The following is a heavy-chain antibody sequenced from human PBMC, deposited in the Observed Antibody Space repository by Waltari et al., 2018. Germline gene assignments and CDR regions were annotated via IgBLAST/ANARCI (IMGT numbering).Heavy chain of an antibody. CDR3: ARGGHFDWLPTDY. V-gene: IGHV3-74*01. J-gene: IGHJ4*02. CDR2: IHADGSAT. CDR1: GFPFSSYW. D-gene: IGHD3-9*01. Sequence: EVQLVESGGGLVQHGGSLRPSGEASGFPFSSYWMYWVRQAPGEGLVWVSRIHADGSATTYADSVMGRFTISRDNAKNTVFLQMNSLRAEDTAVYYCARGGHFDWLPTDYWGQGTLVTVSS.